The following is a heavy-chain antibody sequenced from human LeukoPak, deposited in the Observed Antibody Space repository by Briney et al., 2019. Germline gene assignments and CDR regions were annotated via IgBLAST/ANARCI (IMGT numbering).Heavy chain of an antibody. CDR2: ISSSSSYT. D-gene: IGHD3-10*01. CDR1: GFTFSDYY. CDR3: ARETLWFGNLYFDY. J-gene: IGHJ4*02. Sequence: GGSLRLSCSASGFTFSDYYMSWSRQAPGKGLEWVSDISSSSSYTNYADSVKGRFTISRDSAKNSLYLQMNSLRAEDTAVYYCARETLWFGNLYFDYWGQGTLVTVSS. V-gene: IGHV3-11*05.